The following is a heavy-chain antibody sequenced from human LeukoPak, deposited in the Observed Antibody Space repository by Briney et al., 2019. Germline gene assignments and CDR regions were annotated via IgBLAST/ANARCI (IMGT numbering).Heavy chain of an antibody. Sequence: GGSLRLSCAASGFTFSSYAMHWVRQAPGKGLEWVAVISYDGSNKYYADSVKGRFTISRDNSKNTLYLQMNSLRAEDTAVYYCARTAITPFDYWGQGTLVTVSS. D-gene: IGHD5-12*01. CDR1: GFTFSSYA. V-gene: IGHV3-30*04. J-gene: IGHJ4*02. CDR2: ISYDGSNK. CDR3: ARTAITPFDY.